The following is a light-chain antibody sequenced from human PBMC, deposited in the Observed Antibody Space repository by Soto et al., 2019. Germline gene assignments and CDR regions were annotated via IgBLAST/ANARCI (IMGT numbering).Light chain of an antibody. J-gene: IGKJ2*01. Sequence: DIQVTQSPSSLSASVGDTVSITCRASQNIDKYLNWYQQKPGKAPEVLIYGAYSLESGVPSRFSGSGSGRDFTLTITSLRPEDFATYYCQQSFRTPQLFGQGTKLEI. CDR2: GAY. CDR1: QNIDKY. CDR3: QQSFRTPQL. V-gene: IGKV1-39*01.